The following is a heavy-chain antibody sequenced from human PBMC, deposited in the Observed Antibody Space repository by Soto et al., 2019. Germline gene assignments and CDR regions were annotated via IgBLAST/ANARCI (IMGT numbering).Heavy chain of an antibody. D-gene: IGHD3-10*01. V-gene: IGHV3-7*01. CDR3: ARVYYYGLNWFDP. J-gene: IGHJ5*02. Sequence: GGSLRLSCAASGFTFSSYWMIWVRQAPGKGLEWVANIKQDGSEKYYVDSVKGRFTISRDNAKNSLYLQMNSLRAEDTAVYYCARVYYYGLNWFDPWGQGTLVTVSS. CDR2: IKQDGSEK. CDR1: GFTFSSYW.